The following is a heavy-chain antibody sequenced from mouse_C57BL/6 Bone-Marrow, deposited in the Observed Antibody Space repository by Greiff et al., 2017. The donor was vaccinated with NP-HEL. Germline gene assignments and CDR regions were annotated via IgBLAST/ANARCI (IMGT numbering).Heavy chain of an antibody. V-gene: IGHV14-2*01. CDR1: GFNITDYY. CDR3: ARGRCTTASRGYFDV. CDR2: IDPEDGET. Sequence: EVQLQESGAELVKPGASVKLSCTASGFNITDYYMHWVKQRTEQGLEWIGRIDPEDGETKYAPKFQGKATITADTSSNTAYLQLSSLTSEDTAGDYCARGRCTTASRGYFDVWGTGTTVTVSS. D-gene: IGHD1-2*01. J-gene: IGHJ1*03.